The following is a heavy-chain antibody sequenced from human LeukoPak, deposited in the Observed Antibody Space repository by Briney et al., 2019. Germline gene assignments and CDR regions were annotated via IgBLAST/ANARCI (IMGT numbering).Heavy chain of an antibody. CDR1: GFTFSSYA. D-gene: IGHD5-18*01. J-gene: IGHJ6*03. CDR2: ISGSGGST. CDR3: AKTAPRIQLWLRAFYMDV. Sequence: GGSLRLSCAASGFTFSSYAMSWLRQAPGKGLEWVSAISGSGGSTYYADSVKGRFTISRDNPKNTMYLQMNSLRAEDTAVYYCAKTAPRIQLWLRAFYMDVWGKGTTVTVSS. V-gene: IGHV3-23*01.